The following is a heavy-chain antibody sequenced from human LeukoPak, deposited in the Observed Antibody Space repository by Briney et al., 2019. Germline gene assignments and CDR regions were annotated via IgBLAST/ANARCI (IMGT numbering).Heavy chain of an antibody. D-gene: IGHD1/OR15-1a*01. J-gene: IGHJ4*02. CDR3: AMTGNWNTTPVY. V-gene: IGHV3-23*01. CDR1: GFIFSSYA. CDR2: ISGGGGSS. Sequence: GGSLRLSCAASGFIFSSYAMSWVRQAPGKGLEWFSGISGGGGSSYYADSVKGRFTISRDKSKNTLYLQMNSLRAEDTAVYYCAMTGNWNTTPVYWGQGTLVTVSS.